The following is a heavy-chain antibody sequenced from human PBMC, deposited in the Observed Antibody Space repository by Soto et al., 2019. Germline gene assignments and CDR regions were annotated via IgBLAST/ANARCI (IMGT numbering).Heavy chain of an antibody. J-gene: IGHJ6*02. D-gene: IGHD3-10*01. CDR1: GFTVSSNY. CDR2: IYSGGST. Sequence: GSLRLSCAASGFTVSSNYMSWVRQAPGKGLEWVSVIYSGGSTYYADSVKGRFTISRDNSKNTLYLQMNSLRAEDTAVYYCARDITMVRGVNSYYYGMDVWGQGTTVTVSS. CDR3: ARDITMVRGVNSYYYGMDV. V-gene: IGHV3-53*01.